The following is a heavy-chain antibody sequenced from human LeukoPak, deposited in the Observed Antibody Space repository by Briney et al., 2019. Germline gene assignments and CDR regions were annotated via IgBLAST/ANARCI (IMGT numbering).Heavy chain of an antibody. V-gene: IGHV1-18*01. Sequence: ASVKVSCKASGYTFTTYAITWVRQAPGQGLEWMGWISTYNGNTNYAQKLQGRVTMTTDTSTSTAYMELRSLRSDDTAVYHCASFSPTTVTFDYWGQGTLVTVSS. D-gene: IGHD1-1*01. CDR2: ISTYNGNT. J-gene: IGHJ4*02. CDR3: ASFSPTTVTFDY. CDR1: GYTFTTYA.